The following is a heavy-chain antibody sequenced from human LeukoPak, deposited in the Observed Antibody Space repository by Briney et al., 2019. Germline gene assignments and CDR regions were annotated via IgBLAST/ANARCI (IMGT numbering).Heavy chain of an antibody. J-gene: IGHJ4*02. CDR1: GFSFSSYA. Sequence: GGSLRLSCAASGFSFSSYAMSWVRQAPGKGLEWVSTISATGGTTYYADSVKGRFTISRDNPKNTLYLQMNSLRAEDTAVYHCAKDEPRAGFWGQGTLVTVSS. CDR2: ISATGGTT. CDR3: AKDEPRAGF. V-gene: IGHV3-23*01. D-gene: IGHD6-25*01.